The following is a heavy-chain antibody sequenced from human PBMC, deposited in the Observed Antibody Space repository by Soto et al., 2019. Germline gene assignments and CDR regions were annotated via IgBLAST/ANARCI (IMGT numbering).Heavy chain of an antibody. CDR1: GYTFTGYY. CDR2: INPNSGGT. Sequence: ASVKVSCKASGYTFTGYYMHWVRQAPGQGLEWMGWINPNSGGTNYAQKFQGRVTMTRDTSISTAYMELSRLRSDDTAVCYCASHYGPYYYYGMDVWGQGTTVTVSS. V-gene: IGHV1-2*02. J-gene: IGHJ6*02. CDR3: ASHYGPYYYYGMDV. D-gene: IGHD3-10*01.